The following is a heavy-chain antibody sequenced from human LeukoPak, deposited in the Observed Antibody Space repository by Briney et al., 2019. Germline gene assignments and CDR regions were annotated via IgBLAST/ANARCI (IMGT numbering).Heavy chain of an antibody. CDR3: ARGLIAVAGNYFDY. V-gene: IGHV1-69*04. CDR2: IIPILGIA. CDR1: GGTFSSYA. J-gene: IGHJ4*02. D-gene: IGHD6-19*01. Sequence: SVKVSCKASGGTFSSYAISWARQAPGQGLEWMGRIIPILGIANYAQKFQGRVTITADKSTSTAYMELSSLRSEDTAVYYCARGLIAVAGNYFDYWGQGTLVTVSS.